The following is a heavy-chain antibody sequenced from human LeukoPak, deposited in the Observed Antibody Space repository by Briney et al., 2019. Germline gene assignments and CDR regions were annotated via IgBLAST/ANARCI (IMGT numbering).Heavy chain of an antibody. CDR1: VYRFTNYC. Sequence: ASETVSYKRSVYRFTNYCISWVRQAPGQGLEGMGWISDYNCNTQYAQKLQGRVTMTTETSTSTAYMELRSLRSDDTAVYDCARHYQRFGELLDYYYYGMDVWGKGTTVTVSS. V-gene: IGHV1-18*04. CDR2: ISDYNCNT. CDR3: ARHYQRFGELLDYYYYGMDV. D-gene: IGHD3-10*01. J-gene: IGHJ6*04.